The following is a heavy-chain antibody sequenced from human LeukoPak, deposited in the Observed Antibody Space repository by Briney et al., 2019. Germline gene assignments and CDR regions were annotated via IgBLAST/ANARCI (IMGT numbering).Heavy chain of an antibody. CDR2: IYYSGST. CDR3: ARGRRHSGWYDY. CDR1: GGSISSYY. J-gene: IGHJ4*02. V-gene: IGHV4-59*01. Sequence: SETLSLTCTVSGGSISSYYWSWIRQPPGKGLEWIGYIYYSGSTNYNPSLKSRVTISVDTSKNQFSLKLSSVTAADTAVYYCARGRRHSGWYDYWGQGTLVTVSS. D-gene: IGHD6-19*01.